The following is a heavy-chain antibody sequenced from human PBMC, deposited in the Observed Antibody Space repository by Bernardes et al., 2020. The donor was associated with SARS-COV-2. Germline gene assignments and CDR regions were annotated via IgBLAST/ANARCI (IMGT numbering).Heavy chain of an antibody. D-gene: IGHD3-10*01. CDR3: ARDSRPYGSGSMGMDV. V-gene: IGHV4-59*01. CDR2: ISYSGST. J-gene: IGHJ6*02. Sequence: SETLSLTCTVSGDSMHNYYWSWIRRPPGKGLEWIAWISYSGSTNYNPSLTGGATVSIDTSKNQFSLQMYSVTAADTAVYYCARDSRPYGSGSMGMDVWGQGTTVTVSS. CDR1: GDSMHNYY.